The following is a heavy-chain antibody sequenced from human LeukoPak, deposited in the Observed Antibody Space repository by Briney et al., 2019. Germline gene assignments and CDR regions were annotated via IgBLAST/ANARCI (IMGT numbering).Heavy chain of an antibody. D-gene: IGHD6-19*01. CDR2: ISSSGSTI. Sequence: GGSLRLSCAASGFTFSSYEMNWVRQAPGKGLEWVSYISSSGSTIYYADSVKGRFTISRDNAKNSLYLQMNSLRAEDTAVYYCAKGLEQWLVLEAFDIWGQGTMVTVSS. J-gene: IGHJ3*02. CDR1: GFTFSSYE. V-gene: IGHV3-48*03. CDR3: AKGLEQWLVLEAFDI.